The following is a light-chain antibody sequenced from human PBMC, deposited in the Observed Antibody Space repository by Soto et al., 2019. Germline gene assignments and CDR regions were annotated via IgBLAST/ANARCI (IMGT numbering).Light chain of an antibody. J-gene: IGKJ1*01. CDR2: KAS. V-gene: IGKV1-5*03. Sequence: DIQMTQSPSTLSASVGDRVTITCRASQSVTTWLAWYQQKPGKAPKLLIYKASNLESGLPSRFSGSGSGTEFTLTISSLQSDDFATYYCQQYNSYSPAFGQGTKV. CDR3: QQYNSYSPA. CDR1: QSVTTW.